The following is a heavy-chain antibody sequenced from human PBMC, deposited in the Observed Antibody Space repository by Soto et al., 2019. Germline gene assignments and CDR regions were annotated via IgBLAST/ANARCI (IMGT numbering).Heavy chain of an antibody. D-gene: IGHD5-12*01. CDR1: GYTFTSYG. V-gene: IGHV1-18*01. J-gene: IGHJ3*02. CDR3: AREISGYDSEGAFDI. Sequence: ASVKVSCKASGYTFTSYGISWVRQAPGQGLEWMGWISAYNGNTNYAQKLQGRVTMTTDTSTSTAYMELRSLRSDDTAVYYCAREISGYDSEGAFDIWGQGTMVTVSS. CDR2: ISAYNGNT.